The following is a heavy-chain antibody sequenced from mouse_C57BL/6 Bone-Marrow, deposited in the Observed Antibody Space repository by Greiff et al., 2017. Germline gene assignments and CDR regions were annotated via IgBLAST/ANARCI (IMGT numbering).Heavy chain of an antibody. CDR1: GYAFSSSW. CDR3: ARGGSSPFDY. Sequence: QVQLQQSGPELVKPGASVKISCKASGYAFSSSWMNWVKQRPGKGLEWIGMIHPNSGSTNYNEKFKSKATLTVDKSSSTAYMQLSSLTSEDSAVYYCARGGSSPFDYWGQGTTLTVSS. CDR2: IHPNSGST. J-gene: IGHJ2*01. D-gene: IGHD1-1*01. V-gene: IGHV1-82*01.